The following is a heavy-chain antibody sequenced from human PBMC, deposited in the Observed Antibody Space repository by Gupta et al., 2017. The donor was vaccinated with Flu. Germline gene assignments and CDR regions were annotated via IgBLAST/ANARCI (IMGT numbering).Heavy chain of an antibody. CDR2: MNPNSGNT. J-gene: IGHJ4*02. D-gene: IGHD3-3*01. CDR3: ARVCITIFGVVIKDYFDY. Sequence: QVLLVQSGAEVKKPGASVKVSCKASGYTFTNYDIIWVRQATGQGLEWMGWMNPNSGNTGYAQKFQGRVSMTRNTSITTAYMELSSLTSEDTAVYYCARVCITIFGVVIKDYFDYWGQGTLVTVSS. CDR1: GYTFTNYD. V-gene: IGHV1-8*01.